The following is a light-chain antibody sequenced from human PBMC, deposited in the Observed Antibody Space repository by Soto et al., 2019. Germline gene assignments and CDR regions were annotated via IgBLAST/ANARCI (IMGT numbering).Light chain of an antibody. CDR2: VAS. CDR3: QESYRGPLT. CDR1: QDITNY. J-gene: IGKJ4*01. V-gene: IGKV1-27*01. Sequence: DIQMTQSPSSLSASVGDRVTITCRASQDITNYLAWYQQRPGKVPKLLIYVASTLQSGVPSRFSGSGSGTDFTLPTRNQQPEDVATSYCQESYRGPLTFGGGTDVQI.